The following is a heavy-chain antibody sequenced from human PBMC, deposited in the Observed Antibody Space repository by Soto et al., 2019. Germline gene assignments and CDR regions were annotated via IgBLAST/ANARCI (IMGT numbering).Heavy chain of an antibody. J-gene: IGHJ4*02. D-gene: IGHD3-10*01. Sequence: GGSLRLSCAASGFTFSSYAMSWVRQAPGKGLEWVSSIINSGDSTYYADSVRGRFTISRDNSRNTLYLQMNSLRAEDTAVYYWGRRSGYFDYWGQGTLVTVSS. CDR2: IINSGDST. V-gene: IGHV3-23*01. CDR1: GFTFSSYA. CDR3: GRRSGYFDY.